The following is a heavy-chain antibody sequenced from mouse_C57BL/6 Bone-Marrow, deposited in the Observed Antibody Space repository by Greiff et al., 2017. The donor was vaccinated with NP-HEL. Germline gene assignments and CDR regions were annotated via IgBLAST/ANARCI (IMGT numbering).Heavy chain of an antibody. CDR3: ARPGGSISRDFDY. D-gene: IGHD1-1*01. Sequence: QVQLKESGAELMKPGASVKLSCKATGYTFTGYWIEWVKQRPGHGLEWIGEILPGSGSTNSNEKFKGKATFTADTSSNTAYMQLSSLTTEDSAIYYCARPGGSISRDFDYGGQGTTLTVSS. CDR1: GYTFTGYW. V-gene: IGHV1-9*01. J-gene: IGHJ2*01. CDR2: ILPGSGST.